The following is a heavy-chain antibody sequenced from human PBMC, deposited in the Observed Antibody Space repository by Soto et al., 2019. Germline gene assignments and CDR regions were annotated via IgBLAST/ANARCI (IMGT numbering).Heavy chain of an antibody. Sequence: QVQLVQSGAEAKKPGASVKLSCKASGYTFTSYYMHWVRQAPGQGLEWMGVINPSGGSITYAQKFQGRVTMTRDTSTSIVYMELSGLRSEDTALYYCAREEIVSRSDSYYNGMDVWGQGTTVTVSS. CDR3: AREEIVSRSDSYYNGMDV. CDR2: INPSGGSI. D-gene: IGHD1-26*01. J-gene: IGHJ6*02. CDR1: GYTFTSYY. V-gene: IGHV1-46*01.